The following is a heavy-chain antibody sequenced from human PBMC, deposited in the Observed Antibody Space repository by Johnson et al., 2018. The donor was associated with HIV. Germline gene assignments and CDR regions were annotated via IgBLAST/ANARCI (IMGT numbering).Heavy chain of an antibody. J-gene: IGHJ3*02. CDR3: AKGADYADYEGAFDI. CDR2: ISSGADT. V-gene: IGHV3-66*01. D-gene: IGHD4-17*01. CDR1: GFTVSSNY. Sequence: VQLVESGGGLVQPGGSLRLSCAASGFTVSSNYMSWVRQAPGKGLEWVSVISSGADTYYADSVKGRFTISRDNSKNTLYLQMNSLRVEDTAVYYCAKGADYADYEGAFDIWGQGTMVTVSS.